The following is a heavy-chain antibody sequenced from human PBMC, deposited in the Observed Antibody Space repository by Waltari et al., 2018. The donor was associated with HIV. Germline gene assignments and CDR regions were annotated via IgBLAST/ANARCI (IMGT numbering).Heavy chain of an antibody. J-gene: IGHJ4*02. Sequence: EVQLVESGGGLVQPEESLRLSCAPPGLCFRSYSVNCVRQAPGEGLEWISFISSSGSTIYYADFVKGRFTVSRDNAENSLYLQMNSLRDEDTAVYYCVRDPKTSWGELDYWGQGTLVAVSS. CDR3: VRDPKTSWGELDY. CDR1: GLCFRSYS. V-gene: IGHV3-48*02. D-gene: IGHD3-16*01. CDR2: ISSSGSTI.